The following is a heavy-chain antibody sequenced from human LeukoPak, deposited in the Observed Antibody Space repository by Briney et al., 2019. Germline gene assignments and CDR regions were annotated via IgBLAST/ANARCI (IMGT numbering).Heavy chain of an antibody. D-gene: IGHD2-8*01. V-gene: IGHV3-74*01. J-gene: IGHJ3*02. Sequence: GGSLILSCAASGFSFGSYWLHWVRQAPGKGLVWVSHIKSDGSSTSYADSVKGRFTISRDNAKNTLYLQMNSLRVEDAAVYYCATVGGVSGRAFDMWGQGTVVTVSS. CDR1: GFSFGSYW. CDR2: IKSDGSST. CDR3: ATVGGVSGRAFDM.